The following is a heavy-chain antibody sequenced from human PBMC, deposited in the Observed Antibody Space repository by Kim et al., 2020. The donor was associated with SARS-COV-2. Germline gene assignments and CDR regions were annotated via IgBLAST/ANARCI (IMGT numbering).Heavy chain of an antibody. CDR2: INHSGST. Sequence: SETLSLTCAVYGGSFSGYYWSWIRQPPGKGLEWIGKINHSGSTNYNPSLKSRVTISVDTSKNQFSLKLSSVTAADTAVYYCARQLVRRRFCDYWGQGTLVTVSS. CDR3: ARQLVRRRFCDY. D-gene: IGHD3-3*01. CDR1: GGSFSGYY. V-gene: IGHV4-34*01. J-gene: IGHJ4*02.